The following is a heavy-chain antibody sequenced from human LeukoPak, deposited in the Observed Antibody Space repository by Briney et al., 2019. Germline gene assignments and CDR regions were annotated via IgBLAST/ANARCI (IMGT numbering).Heavy chain of an antibody. D-gene: IGHD3-22*01. CDR1: GFTVSTNY. V-gene: IGHV3-66*01. CDR2: IYSGGST. Sequence: GGSLRLSCAASGFTVSTNYMSWVRQAPGKGLEWVSVIYSGGSTYYADSVKGRFTISRDNSKNTLYLQMNSLRAEDTAVYYCARRAGYDSSGYYWHFDLWGRGTLVTVSS. CDR3: ARRAGYDSSGYYWHFDL. J-gene: IGHJ2*01.